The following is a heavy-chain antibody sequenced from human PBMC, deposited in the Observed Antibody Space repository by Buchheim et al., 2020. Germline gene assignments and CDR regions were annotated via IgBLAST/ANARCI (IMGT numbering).Heavy chain of an antibody. CDR3: AKLTGSSGGYFDY. CDR1: GFTFSSYA. V-gene: IGHV3-23*01. CDR2: ISYSGVST. Sequence: EVQLLESGGGLVQPGGSLRLSCAASGFTFSSYAMSWVRQAPGKALEWVSAISYSGVSTYYADYVKGRFTISRDNSKNTLYLQMNSLRAEDTAVYFCAKLTGSSGGYFDYWGQGTL. D-gene: IGHD6-6*01. J-gene: IGHJ4*02.